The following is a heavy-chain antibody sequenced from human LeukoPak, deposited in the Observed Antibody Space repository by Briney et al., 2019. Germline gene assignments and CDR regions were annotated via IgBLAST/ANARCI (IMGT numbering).Heavy chain of an antibody. Sequence: GASVKVSCKASGYTLTSYDINWVRQATGQGLEWMGWMNPNSGNTGYAQKFQGRVTITRNTSISTAYMELSSLRSDDTAVYYCARDSHDYCDYWGQGTLVTVSS. CDR3: ARDSHDYCDY. CDR1: GYTLTSYD. CDR2: MNPNSGNT. V-gene: IGHV1-8*03. J-gene: IGHJ4*02.